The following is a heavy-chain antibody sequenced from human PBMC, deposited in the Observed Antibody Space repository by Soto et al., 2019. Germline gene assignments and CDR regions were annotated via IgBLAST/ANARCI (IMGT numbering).Heavy chain of an antibody. V-gene: IGHV3-33*01. Sequence: GGSLRLSGAASGFTFSSYCIHWVRQAPCKGLEWVALIYFDGINKYYAGSVKDRFTISRDNSKNTLYLQMNSLRVEDTAVYYCTAGREIESYFFLTYDGFNVWGQGTMVTF. J-gene: IGHJ3*01. CDR3: TAGREIESYFFLTYDGFNV. CDR2: IYFDGINK. CDR1: GFTFSSYC. D-gene: IGHD1-26*01.